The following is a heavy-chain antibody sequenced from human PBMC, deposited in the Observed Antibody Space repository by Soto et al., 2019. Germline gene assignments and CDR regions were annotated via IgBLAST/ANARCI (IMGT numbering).Heavy chain of an antibody. Sequence: QVQLQQWGAGLLKASETLSLTCAVYGGSFSGYYWTWIRQPPGKGLEWIEEINHSGGNNYNPSLKSRVTISLDPSQNQFSLNLNSVTAADTAVYYCARGGSCWSVDFDYWGQGTLVTVSS. CDR3: ARGGSCWSVDFDY. CDR1: GGSFSGYY. D-gene: IGHD6-19*01. J-gene: IGHJ4*02. V-gene: IGHV4-34*01. CDR2: INHSGGN.